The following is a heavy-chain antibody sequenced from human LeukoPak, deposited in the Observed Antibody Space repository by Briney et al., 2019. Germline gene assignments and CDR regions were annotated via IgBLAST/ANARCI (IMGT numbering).Heavy chain of an antibody. CDR2: SATDGSA. Sequence: SATDGSAQYAESVKGRFTISRDNSKNSLYLQMNSLRDEDTAVYYCAKARIAAAGTGASDVWGQGTMVTVSS. V-gene: IGHV3-23*01. CDR3: AKARIAAAGTGASDV. J-gene: IGHJ3*01. D-gene: IGHD6-13*01.